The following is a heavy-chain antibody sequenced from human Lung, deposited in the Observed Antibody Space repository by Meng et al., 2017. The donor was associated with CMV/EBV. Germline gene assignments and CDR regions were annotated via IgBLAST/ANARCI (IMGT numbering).Heavy chain of an antibody. CDR1: GFTFSSYW. D-gene: IGHD3-10*01. CDR2: INSDGSST. CDR3: ARALRVRGVKGGSRYYGMDG. Sequence: GESLKISCAASGFTFSSYWMHWVRQAPGKGLVWVSRINSDGSSTSYADSVKGRFTISRDNAKNTLYLQMNSLRAEDTAVYYCARALRVRGVKGGSRYYGMDGWGQGTXVTVSS. J-gene: IGHJ6*02. V-gene: IGHV3-74*01.